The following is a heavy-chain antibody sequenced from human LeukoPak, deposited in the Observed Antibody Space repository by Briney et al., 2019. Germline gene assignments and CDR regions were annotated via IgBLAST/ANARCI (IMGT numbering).Heavy chain of an antibody. D-gene: IGHD2-15*01. CDR3: AQGVADYFDY. CDR2: INHSGST. CDR1: GGSFSGYY. Sequence: SETLSLTCAVYGGSFSGYYWSWIRQPPGKGLEWIGEINHSGSTNYNPSLKSRVTISVDTSKNQFSLKLSSVTAADTAVYYCAQGVADYFDYWGQGTLVTVSS. V-gene: IGHV4-34*01. J-gene: IGHJ4*02.